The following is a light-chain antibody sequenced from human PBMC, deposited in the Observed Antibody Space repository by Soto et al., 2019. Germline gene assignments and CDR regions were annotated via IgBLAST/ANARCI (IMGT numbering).Light chain of an antibody. CDR3: LQHNSYPRT. CDR2: AAS. Sequence: DIQMTQSPSSLSASVGDRVTITFRASQGIRKDLGWYQQKPGKAPKRLIYAASSLQSGVPSRFSGSGSATEFTLTISSLQPEDFATYYSLQHNSYPRTFGQGTKVEIK. CDR1: QGIRKD. J-gene: IGKJ1*01. V-gene: IGKV1-17*01.